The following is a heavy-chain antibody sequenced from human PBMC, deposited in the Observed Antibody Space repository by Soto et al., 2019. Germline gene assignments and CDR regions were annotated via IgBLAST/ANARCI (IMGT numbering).Heavy chain of an antibody. Sequence: QAQLVQSGAEVKKPGASVKVSCQAGGYTFADYGISWVRQAPGQGLEWVGWIGHYTGDTNYTQNLQDRVNMTTDTATTTAYMEMRSLRSDDTALYYCARGYCTVGSCYTCWHFDLWGRGTLLTVSS. J-gene: IGHJ2*01. V-gene: IGHV1-18*01. CDR3: ARGYCTVGSCYTCWHFDL. CDR1: GYTFADYG. D-gene: IGHD2-15*01. CDR2: IGHYTGDT.